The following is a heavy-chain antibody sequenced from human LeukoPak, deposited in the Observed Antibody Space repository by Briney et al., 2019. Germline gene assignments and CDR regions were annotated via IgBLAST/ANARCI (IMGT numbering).Heavy chain of an antibody. Sequence: GGSLRPSCAASGFTFDIYCTSWVRQAPGNGLEWVSGIKWNGGSRCYADSVEGRFTISRDNAKNSLYLQMNSLRAEDTALYYCARESTHYYGSGSYNYWGQGTLVTVSS. CDR2: IKWNGGSR. J-gene: IGHJ4*02. CDR3: ARESTHYYGSGSYNY. CDR1: GFTFDIYC. D-gene: IGHD3-10*01. V-gene: IGHV3-20*04.